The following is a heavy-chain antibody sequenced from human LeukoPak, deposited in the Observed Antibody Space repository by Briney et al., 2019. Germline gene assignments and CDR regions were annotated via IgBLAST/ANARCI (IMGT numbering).Heavy chain of an antibody. CDR2: INSDGSST. D-gene: IGHD6-13*01. V-gene: IGHV3-74*01. J-gene: IGHJ4*02. CDR3: AKKYSGIAAAAAFDY. Sequence: GGSLRLSCAASGFTFSSHWMHWVRQAPGKGLVWVSRINSDGSSTSYADSVKGRFTISRDNSKNTLYLQMNSLRAEDTAVYYCAKKYSGIAAAAAFDYWGQGTLVTVSS. CDR1: GFTFSSHW.